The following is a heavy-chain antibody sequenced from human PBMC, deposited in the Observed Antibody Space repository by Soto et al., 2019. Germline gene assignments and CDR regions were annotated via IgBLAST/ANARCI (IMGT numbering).Heavy chain of an antibody. Sequence: SVKVSCKSSGGTFSSCSISWVRQAPGQGLEWMGGIIPIFGTANYAQKFQGRVTITADKSTSTAYMELSSLRSEDTAVYYCARGHYDSSGYYDYWGQGTLVTVSS. CDR2: IIPIFGTA. J-gene: IGHJ4*02. CDR3: ARGHYDSSGYYDY. V-gene: IGHV1-69*06. D-gene: IGHD3-22*01. CDR1: GGTFSSCS.